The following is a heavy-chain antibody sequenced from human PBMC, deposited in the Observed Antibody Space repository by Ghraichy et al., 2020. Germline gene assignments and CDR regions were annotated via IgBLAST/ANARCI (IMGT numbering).Heavy chain of an antibody. V-gene: IGHV4-59*01. D-gene: IGHD4-17*01. CDR3: ARGAVTNFGYYYYYYMDV. CDR1: GGSISSYY. J-gene: IGHJ6*03. CDR2: IYYSGST. Sequence: SETLSLTCTVSGGSISSYYWSWIRQPPGKGLEWIGYIYYSGSTNYNPSLKSRVTISVDTSKNQFSLKLSSVTAADTAVYYCARGAVTNFGYYYYYYMDVCGKGTTVTVSS.